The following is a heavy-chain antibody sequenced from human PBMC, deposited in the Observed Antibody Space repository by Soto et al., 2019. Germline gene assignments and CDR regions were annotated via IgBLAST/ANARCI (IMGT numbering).Heavy chain of an antibody. CDR2: ISYDGSNK. CDR3: ARDFNFERGYSGYDSGG. CDR1: GFTFSSYA. J-gene: IGHJ4*02. D-gene: IGHD5-12*01. V-gene: IGHV3-30-3*01. Sequence: GGSLRLSCAASGFTFSSYAMHWVRQAPGKGLEWVAVISYDGSNKYYADSVKGRFTISRANSKNTLYLQMNSLRAEDTAVYYCARDFNFERGYSGYDSGGWGQGTLVTVSS.